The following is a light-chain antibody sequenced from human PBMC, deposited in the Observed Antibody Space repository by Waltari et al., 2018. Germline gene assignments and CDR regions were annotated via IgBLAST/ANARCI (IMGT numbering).Light chain of an antibody. Sequence: SYELTQPPPVSVSPGQTARITCPGDALPKQYAFWYQQKPGQAPVLIIDKDTQRPSGIPERFSGSSSGTTVTMTISGVQAEDEADYYCLSADSSGTSKVFGGGTKLTVL. V-gene: IGLV3-25*03. CDR2: KDT. CDR3: LSADSSGTSKV. CDR1: ALPKQY. J-gene: IGLJ3*02.